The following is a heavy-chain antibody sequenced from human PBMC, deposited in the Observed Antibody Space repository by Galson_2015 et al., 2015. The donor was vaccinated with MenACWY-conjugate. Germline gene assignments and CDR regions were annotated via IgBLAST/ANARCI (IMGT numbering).Heavy chain of an antibody. J-gene: IGHJ2*01. V-gene: IGHV4-59*12. Sequence: LSLTCTVSGGSITSYYWNWIRQPPGKGLEWIGYVHHTGSTSYKPSLRSRITINPGTSRNQLSLQLSSVTPEDTAVYYCARGVTRTSGTINWYFDFWGRGTLVTVSS. CDR2: VHHTGST. CDR3: ARGVTRTSGTINWYFDF. CDR1: GGSITSYY. D-gene: IGHD6-13*01.